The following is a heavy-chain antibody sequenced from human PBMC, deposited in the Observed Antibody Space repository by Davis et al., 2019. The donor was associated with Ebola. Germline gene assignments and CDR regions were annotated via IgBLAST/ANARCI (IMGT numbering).Heavy chain of an antibody. V-gene: IGHV5-51*01. Sequence: GESLKISCKGSGNSFTSFWIGWVRQMPGKGLEWMGVIYTGDSDTRYSPSFRGQVTISADKSIRTAYLQWSGLKASDTAMYYCARLNNPALSGWDLLRAYYYGLDVWGQGTTVTVSS. CDR2: IYTGDSDT. J-gene: IGHJ6*02. CDR3: ARLNNPALSGWDLLRAYYYGLDV. CDR1: GNSFTSFW. D-gene: IGHD6-25*01.